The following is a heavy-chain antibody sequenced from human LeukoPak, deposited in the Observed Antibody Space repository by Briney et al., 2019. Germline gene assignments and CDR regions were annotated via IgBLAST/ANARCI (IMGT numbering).Heavy chain of an antibody. CDR3: ARASEAGTTGY. CDR2: IKHDGSEK. Sequence: GGSLRLSCAASGFTFNTFWMSWVRQAPGKGLEWVANIKHDGSEKYYVDSVKGRFTISRDNAKNSLYLQMNSLRAEDTAVYYCARASEAGTTGYWGQGTLVTVSS. J-gene: IGHJ4*02. V-gene: IGHV3-7*01. D-gene: IGHD1-1*01. CDR1: GFTFNTFW.